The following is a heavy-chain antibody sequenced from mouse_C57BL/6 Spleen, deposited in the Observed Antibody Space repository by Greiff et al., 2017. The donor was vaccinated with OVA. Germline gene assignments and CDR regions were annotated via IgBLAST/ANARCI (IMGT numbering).Heavy chain of an antibody. CDR1: GYTFTSYW. D-gene: IGHD1-1*01. CDR3: ARRSGSSYWYFDV. V-gene: IGHV1-50*01. CDR2: IDPSDSYT. Sequence: QVQLKESGAELVKPGASVKLSCKASGYTFTSYWMQWVKQRPGQGLEWIGEIDPSDSYTNYNQKFKGKATLTVDTSSSTAYMQLSSLTSEDSAVYYCARRSGSSYWYFDVWGTGTTVTVSS. J-gene: IGHJ1*03.